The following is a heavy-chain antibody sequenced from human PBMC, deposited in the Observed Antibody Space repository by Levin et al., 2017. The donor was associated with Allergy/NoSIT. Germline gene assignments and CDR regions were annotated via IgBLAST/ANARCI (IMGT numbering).Heavy chain of an antibody. CDR2: ISSSSSTI. Sequence: TGGSLRLSCAASGFTFSSYSMNWVRQAPGKGLEWVSYISSSSSTIYYADSVKGRFTISRDNAKNSLYLQMNSLRAEDTAVYYCASVEGYDYVWGSYRGNDAFDIWGQGTMVTVSS. CDR1: GFTFSSYS. V-gene: IGHV3-48*01. CDR3: ASVEGYDYVWGSYRGNDAFDI. J-gene: IGHJ3*02. D-gene: IGHD3-16*02.